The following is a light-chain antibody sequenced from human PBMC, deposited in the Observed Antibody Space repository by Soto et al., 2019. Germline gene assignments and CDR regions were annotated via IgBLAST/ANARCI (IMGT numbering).Light chain of an antibody. Sequence: DIQLTQSPSFLSASVGDRVTITCRASQGISSYLAWYQQKPGKAPKLLIYAASTLQYGVPSRFSGSGSGTEFTLTISSLQPEDFATYYCQQLNSYPQFGQGTRLEIK. CDR2: AAS. CDR3: QQLNSYPQ. V-gene: IGKV1-9*01. CDR1: QGISSY. J-gene: IGKJ5*01.